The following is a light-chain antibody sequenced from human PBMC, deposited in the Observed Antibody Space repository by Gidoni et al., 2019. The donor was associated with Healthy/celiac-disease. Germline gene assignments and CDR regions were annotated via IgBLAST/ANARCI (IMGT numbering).Light chain of an antibody. CDR2: LGS. J-gene: IGKJ4*01. Sequence: DIVMTQSPLSLPVTPGEPASISCRSSQSLLHSNGYNYLDWYLQKPGQSPQLLIYLGSNRASGVPDRFSGSGSGTDFTLKISRVEAEDVGVYYCMQALQTRLSDTFGGGTKVEIK. CDR1: QSLLHSNGYNY. V-gene: IGKV2-28*01. CDR3: MQALQTRLSDT.